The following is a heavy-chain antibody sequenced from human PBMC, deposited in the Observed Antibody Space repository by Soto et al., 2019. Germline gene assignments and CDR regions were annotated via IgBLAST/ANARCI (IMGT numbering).Heavy chain of an antibody. CDR2: IWGDGSDK. V-gene: IGHV3-33*01. CDR1: GFTFSLYA. Sequence: XGSLRLSCAASGFTFSLYAIHWVRQAPGKGLDWVAAIWGDGSDKKYADSVKGRFTVSRDNSKNTLYLQMNSLRDEDTAVYFCARSGDCTGTSCHLRGPFDYWGPGTLVTVSS. CDR3: ARSGDCTGTSCHLRGPFDY. D-gene: IGHD2-8*02. J-gene: IGHJ4*02.